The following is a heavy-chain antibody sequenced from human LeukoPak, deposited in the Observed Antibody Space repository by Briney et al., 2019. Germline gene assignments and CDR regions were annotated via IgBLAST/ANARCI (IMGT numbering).Heavy chain of an antibody. J-gene: IGHJ4*01. CDR3: ALNKGQWELLAY. CDR1: GFTLSNYA. D-gene: IGHD1-26*01. CDR2: ISGSGDGT. V-gene: IGHV3-23*01. Sequence: GGSLRLSCAASGFTLSNYAMSWVGQAPGKGLEWDSTISGSGDGTYYADSVKGRFTISRDNSRNTLYLQMNSLRAEDTAVHYCALNKGQWELLAYWGHGTLVTVSS.